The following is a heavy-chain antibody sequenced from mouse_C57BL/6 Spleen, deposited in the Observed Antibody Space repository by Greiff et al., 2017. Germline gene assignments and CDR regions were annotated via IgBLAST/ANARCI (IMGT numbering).Heavy chain of an antibody. Sequence: EVHLVESGGGLVKPGGSLKLSCAASGFTFSSYAMSWVRQTPEKRLEWVATISDGGSYTYYPDNVKGRFTISRDNAKNNLYLQMSHLKSEDTAMYYCAREIYDYYAMDYWGQGTSVTVSS. D-gene: IGHD2-3*01. CDR3: AREIYDYYAMDY. J-gene: IGHJ4*01. CDR2: ISDGGSYT. CDR1: GFTFSSYA. V-gene: IGHV5-4*01.